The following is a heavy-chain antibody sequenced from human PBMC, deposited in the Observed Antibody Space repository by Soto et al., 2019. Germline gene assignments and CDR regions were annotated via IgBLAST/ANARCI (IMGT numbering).Heavy chain of an antibody. D-gene: IGHD5-18*01. CDR3: ARAEYSYGYVDFAD. CDR2: IFNSATT. J-gene: IGHJ4*02. Sequence: SETLSLTCTVFDGSIINTGYAWHWIRQPPGKGLEWIGYIFNSATTSYNPSFKSRATIPADTSKNQFSLKMTAVTAADTAVYYLARAEYSYGYVDFADWGQGTLVTVSS. CDR1: DGSIINTGYA. V-gene: IGHV4-30-4*01.